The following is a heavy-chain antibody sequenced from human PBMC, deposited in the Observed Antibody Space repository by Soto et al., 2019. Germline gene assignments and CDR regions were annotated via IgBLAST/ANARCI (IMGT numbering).Heavy chain of an antibody. Sequence: QVQLVQSGAEVKKPGSSVKVSCKASGGTFGSYGISWVRQGPGQGLEWMGGVIPFLAITNYAQKFKGRVTVSAETSTSTVFMEVGSLGSEETAVDYWAGGIPGITGDYGGHYGMDVWGQGTTVTVSS. V-gene: IGHV1-69*09. D-gene: IGHD4-17*01. CDR2: VIPFLAIT. J-gene: IGHJ6*02. CDR3: AGGIPGITGDYGGHYGMDV. CDR1: GGTFGSYG.